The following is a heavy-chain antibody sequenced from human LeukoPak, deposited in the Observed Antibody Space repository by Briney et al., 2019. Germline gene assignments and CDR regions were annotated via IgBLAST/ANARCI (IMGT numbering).Heavy chain of an antibody. D-gene: IGHD3-10*01. V-gene: IGHV4-39*01. CDR1: DDSFTSYSHY. Sequence: SSETLSLTCSVSDDSFTSYSHYWGWIRRPPGKGLGWIGSMFYTGRAYYTPSLKSRATISVDPYQNHFSLKLSSVTAADTAVYYCAKVLILSGGPDSYFDPWGQGTLVTVSS. CDR3: AKVLILSGGPDSYFDP. J-gene: IGHJ5*02. CDR2: MFYTGRA.